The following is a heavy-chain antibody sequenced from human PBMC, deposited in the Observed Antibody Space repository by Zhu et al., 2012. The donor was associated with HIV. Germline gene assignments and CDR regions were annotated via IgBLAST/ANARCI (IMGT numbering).Heavy chain of an antibody. CDR2: ISTSGKI. CDR1: GGSLRNYY. Sequence: QVQPQQSGPRLVKPSETLSLTCIVSGGSLRNYYWNWVRQSPGKGLEWIGYISTSGKIIYNPFLKSRVTMSLDTSKNQLSLKVTSVTAADTAVYYCARDRLEATAPEVAFDIWGQGTVVTVSS. V-gene: IGHV4-4*09. CDR3: ARDRLEATAPEVAFDI. J-gene: IGHJ3*02. D-gene: IGHD1-1*01.